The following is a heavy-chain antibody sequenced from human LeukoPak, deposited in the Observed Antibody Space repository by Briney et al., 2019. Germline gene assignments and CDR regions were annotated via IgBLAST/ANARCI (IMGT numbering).Heavy chain of an antibody. Sequence: PSETLSLTCTVSGGSISGYYWSWIRQPPRKGLEWIGYIYYTGSTNYNPSLKSRVIISVDTSKNQFSLKVSSVTAADTAVYYCVRSKSGTYGWFDPWGQGTLVTVSS. CDR1: GGSISGYY. V-gene: IGHV4-59*01. J-gene: IGHJ5*02. CDR3: VRSKSGTYGWFDP. CDR2: IYYTGST. D-gene: IGHD4-17*01.